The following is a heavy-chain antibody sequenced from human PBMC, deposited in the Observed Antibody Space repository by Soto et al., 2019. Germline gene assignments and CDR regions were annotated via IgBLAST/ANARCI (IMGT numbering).Heavy chain of an antibody. V-gene: IGHV1-3*01. CDR1: GYTFTSYG. D-gene: IGHD6-13*01. Sequence: ASVKVSCKASGYTFTSYGIHWVRQAPGQRLEWMGWINAANGDTKYSPKFQGRVTITRDTSASTAYMELSSLRSEDTAVYYCVRRDVSATGIDWFDPWGQGTLVTVSS. CDR3: VRRDVSATGIDWFDP. CDR2: INAANGDT. J-gene: IGHJ5*02.